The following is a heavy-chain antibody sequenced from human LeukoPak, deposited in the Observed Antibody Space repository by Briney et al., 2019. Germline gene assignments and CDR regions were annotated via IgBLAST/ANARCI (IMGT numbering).Heavy chain of an antibody. D-gene: IGHD6-6*01. Sequence: SETLSLTCTVSGGSLSRSTYYWGWIRQPPGKRLEWIGSIYYSGSTYYNPSLKSRVTISVDTSKNQFSLKLSSVTAADTAVYYCAGRIAARPINNWFDPWGQGTLVTVSS. J-gene: IGHJ5*02. CDR2: IYYSGST. CDR3: AGRIAARPINNWFDP. V-gene: IGHV4-39*01. CDR1: GGSLSRSTYY.